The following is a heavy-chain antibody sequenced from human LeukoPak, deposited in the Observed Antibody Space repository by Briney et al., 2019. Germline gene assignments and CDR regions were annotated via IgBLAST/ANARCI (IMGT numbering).Heavy chain of an antibody. J-gene: IGHJ6*03. D-gene: IGHD3-10*01. CDR2: INHSGST. CDR3: ARGLWFGELFTRGYYYYYYMDV. CDR1: GVSFSGYY. V-gene: IGHV4-34*01. Sequence: KSSETLSLTCAVYGVSFSGYYWSWIRQPPGKGLEWIGEINHSGSTNYNPSLKSRVTISVDTSKNQFSLQLNSVTPEDTAVYYCARGLWFGELFTRGYYYYYYMDVWGKGTTVTISS.